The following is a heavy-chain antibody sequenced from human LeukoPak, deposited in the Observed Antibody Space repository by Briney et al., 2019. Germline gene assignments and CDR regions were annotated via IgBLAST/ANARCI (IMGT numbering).Heavy chain of an antibody. CDR2: IYSSGST. Sequence: SETLSLTCTVSGGSISSYYWSWIRQPAGKGLEWIGRIYSSGSTNYNPSLKSRVTMSVDTSKNQFSLIVISVTAADTAVYYCARVANFWSGYYYDYWGQGTLVTVSS. J-gene: IGHJ4*02. D-gene: IGHD3-3*01. CDR3: ARVANFWSGYYYDY. CDR1: GGSISSYY. V-gene: IGHV4-4*07.